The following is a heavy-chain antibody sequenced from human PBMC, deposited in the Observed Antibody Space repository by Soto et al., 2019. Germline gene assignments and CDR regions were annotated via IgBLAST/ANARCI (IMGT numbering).Heavy chain of an antibody. J-gene: IGHJ4*02. D-gene: IGHD3-3*01. Sequence: EVQLLESGGGLVQPGGSLRLSCTASGFSFSKAWMSWVRLTPGKGLEWVGRIKNKTDGGITDYPAPVRDRFTVSRDDSRSTLYLQMNSLKTEDTAVYFCITDPYYDFWSGYHFDYWGQGTLVTVSS. CDR3: ITDPYYDFWSGYHFDY. CDR1: GFSFSKAW. CDR2: IKNKTDGGIT. V-gene: IGHV3-15*01.